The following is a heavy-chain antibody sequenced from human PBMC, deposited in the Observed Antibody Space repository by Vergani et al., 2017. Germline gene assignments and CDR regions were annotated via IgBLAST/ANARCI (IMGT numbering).Heavy chain of an antibody. V-gene: IGHV3-21*04. Sequence: EVQLVESGGGLVKPGGSLRLSCAASGFTFSSYSMNWVRQAPGKGLEWVSSISSSSSYIYYADSVKGRFTISRDNSKNTLYLQMNSLRAEDTAVYYCAKGYNSKYDYFDYWGQGTLVTVSS. CDR3: AKGYNSKYDYFDY. CDR2: ISSSSSYI. D-gene: IGHD1-20*01. CDR1: GFTFSSYS. J-gene: IGHJ4*02.